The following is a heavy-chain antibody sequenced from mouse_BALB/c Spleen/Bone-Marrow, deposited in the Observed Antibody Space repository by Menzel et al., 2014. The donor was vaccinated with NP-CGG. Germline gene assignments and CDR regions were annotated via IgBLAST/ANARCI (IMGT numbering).Heavy chain of an antibody. J-gene: IGHJ2*01. CDR2: INSNGGST. V-gene: IGHV5-6-3*01. CDR3: ARDGGSYEGNYFDY. CDR1: GFTFSSYG. D-gene: IGHD1-1*02. Sequence: EVMLVESGGGLVQPGGSLKLSCAASGFTFSSYGMSWVRQTPDKRLELVATINSNGGSTYYPDSVKGRFTISRDNAKNTLYLQMSSLKSEDTAMYYCARDGGSYEGNYFDYWGQGTTLTVSS.